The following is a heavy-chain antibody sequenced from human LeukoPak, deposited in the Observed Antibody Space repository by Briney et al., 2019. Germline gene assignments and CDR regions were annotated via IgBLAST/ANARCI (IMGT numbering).Heavy chain of an antibody. CDR2: VRYDQSAT. CDR1: GFNFSIYG. V-gene: IGHV3-30*02. J-gene: IGHJ4*02. D-gene: IGHD3-3*01. CDR3: VKDQGECPGSRCYLRFLEY. Sequence: QPGGSLRLSCAASGFNFSIYGMHWVRQAPGKGLEWVTFVRYDQSATVYADSVQGRFAISRDNSKNTVYLQMNSLRVEDTALYFCVKDQGECPGSRCYLRFLEYWGQATLVIVSS.